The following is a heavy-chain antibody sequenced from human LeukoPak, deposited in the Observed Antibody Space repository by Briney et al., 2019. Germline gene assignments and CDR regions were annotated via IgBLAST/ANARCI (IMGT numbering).Heavy chain of an antibody. V-gene: IGHV3-53*04. CDR1: GFTVSSNY. D-gene: IGHD3-22*01. CDR3: ARDGYDSSGYSNYFDY. CDR2: IYSGGST. J-gene: IGHJ4*02. Sequence: GSLRLSCAASGFTVSSNYMSWVCQAPGKGLEWVSVIYSGGSTYYADSVKGRFTISRHNSKNTLYLQMNSLRAEDTAVYYCARDGYDSSGYSNYFDYWGEGTLASVSS.